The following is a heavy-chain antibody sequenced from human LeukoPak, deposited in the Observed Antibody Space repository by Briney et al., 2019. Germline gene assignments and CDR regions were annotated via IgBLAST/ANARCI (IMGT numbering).Heavy chain of an antibody. CDR1: DGSFSSYY. D-gene: IGHD2-15*01. CDR3: AREYCSDVSCHDNWFDP. Sequence: SETLSLTCAVYDGSFSSYYWTWIRQSPGKGLEWIGEINHCGSTNFNPSLRSRVTISLDTSKNQFSLRLSSVTAADTAVYYCAREYCSDVSCHDNWFDPWGQGTLVIVSS. J-gene: IGHJ5*02. V-gene: IGHV4-34*01. CDR2: INHCGST.